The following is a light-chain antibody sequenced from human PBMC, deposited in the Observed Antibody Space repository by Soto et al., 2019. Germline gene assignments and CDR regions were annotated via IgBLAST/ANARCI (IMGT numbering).Light chain of an antibody. CDR3: QQSYSTPLT. Sequence: DIQMTQSPSSLSASVGDRVTITCRASQSISSYLNWYQQKPGKAPNLLIYGASRLQSGVPSRFSGSGSGRDLTFPISRPQPEDFATYSCQQSYSTPLTFGGGTKVDIK. V-gene: IGKV1-39*01. CDR2: GAS. CDR1: QSISSY. J-gene: IGKJ4*01.